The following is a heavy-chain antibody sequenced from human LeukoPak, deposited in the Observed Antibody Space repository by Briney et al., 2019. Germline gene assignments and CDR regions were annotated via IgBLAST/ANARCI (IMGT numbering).Heavy chain of an antibody. Sequence: PSETLSLTCTVSGGSISNYYWNWIRQPPGKGLEWIGYIYYTGSTNYNPSLKSRVTMSVDTSKNQFSLNLQSVTPEDTAVYYCASVKQEHYYYGSGIHTVINWFDPWGQGTLVTVSS. CDR3: ASVKQEHYYYGSGIHTVINWFDP. V-gene: IGHV4-59*01. CDR2: IYYTGST. D-gene: IGHD3-10*01. CDR1: GGSISNYY. J-gene: IGHJ5*02.